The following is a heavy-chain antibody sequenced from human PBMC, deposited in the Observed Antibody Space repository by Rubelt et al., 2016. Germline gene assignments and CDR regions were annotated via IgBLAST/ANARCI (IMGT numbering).Heavy chain of an antibody. D-gene: IGHD6-13*01. V-gene: IGHV3-30*01. Sequence: VAVIWYDGSNKYYADSVKGRFTISRDNSKNTLYLQMNSLRAEDTAVYYCARDLSSSWYVDYYYGMDVWGQGTTVTVSS. CDR3: ARDLSSSWYVDYYYGMDV. CDR2: IWYDGSNK. J-gene: IGHJ6*02.